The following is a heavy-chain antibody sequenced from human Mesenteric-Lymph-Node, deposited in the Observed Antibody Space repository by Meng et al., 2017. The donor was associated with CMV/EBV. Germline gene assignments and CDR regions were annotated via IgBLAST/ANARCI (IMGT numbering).Heavy chain of an antibody. V-gene: IGHV4-31*02. J-gene: IGHJ4*02. D-gene: IGHD3-22*01. CDR1: SISSGGYY. Sequence: SISSGGYYWSWIRQHPGKGLEWIGYIYYSGSTYYNPSLKSRVTISVDTSKNQFSLKLSSVTAADTAVYYCARGHAGYYDSSGYDGYWGQGTLVTVSS. CDR2: IYYSGST. CDR3: ARGHAGYYDSSGYDGY.